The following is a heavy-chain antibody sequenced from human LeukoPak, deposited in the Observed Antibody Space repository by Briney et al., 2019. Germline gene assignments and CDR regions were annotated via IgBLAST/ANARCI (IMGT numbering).Heavy chain of an antibody. V-gene: IGHV3-30*02. D-gene: IGHD5-24*01. CDR3: ARSDGDYFDY. Sequence: GGSLRLSCAASGFTFSSYGMHWVRQAPGKGLEWVTFIRYDGSNKYYADSVKGRFTISRDNSKNTLYPQMNSLRAEDTAIYYCARSDGDYFDYWGQGTLVSVSS. J-gene: IGHJ4*02. CDR1: GFTFSSYG. CDR2: IRYDGSNK.